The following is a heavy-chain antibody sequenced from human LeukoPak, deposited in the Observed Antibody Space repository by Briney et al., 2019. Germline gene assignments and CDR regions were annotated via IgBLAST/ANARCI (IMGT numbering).Heavy chain of an antibody. J-gene: IGHJ4*02. V-gene: IGHV4-39*07. CDR1: GGSISSSSYY. CDR2: IDYSGST. D-gene: IGHD5-24*01. Sequence: PSETLSLTCTVSGGSISSSSYYWGWIRQPPGKGLEWIGNIDYSGSTYFNPSLKSRVTLSVDTSKNQFSLKLSSVTAADTAVYYCARIPEPQDGYFDYWGQGTLVTVSS. CDR3: ARIPEPQDGYFDY.